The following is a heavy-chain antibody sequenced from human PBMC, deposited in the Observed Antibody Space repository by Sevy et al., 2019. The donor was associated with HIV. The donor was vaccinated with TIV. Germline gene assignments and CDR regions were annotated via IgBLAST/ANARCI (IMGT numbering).Heavy chain of an antibody. CDR1: GGSITSYY. CDR2: IYNNGNT. D-gene: IGHD3-22*01. V-gene: IGHV4-59*13. Sequence: SETLSLTCTVSGGSITSYYWSWIRQPPGNGLEWIGHIYNNGNTNYNPSLRSRVTISVDRSKNQFSLKLSSVTAADTAVYYCAKVTYYYDSRGYRYYYFDYWGQGTLVTVSS. J-gene: IGHJ4*02. CDR3: AKVTYYYDSRGYRYYYFDY.